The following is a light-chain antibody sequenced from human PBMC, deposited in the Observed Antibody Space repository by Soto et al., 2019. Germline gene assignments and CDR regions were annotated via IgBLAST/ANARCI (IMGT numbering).Light chain of an antibody. Sequence: QSVLTQPPSVSGTPGQRDTICCTGSSSNIGAGYDVHWYQQLPGTAPKLLIYGNSNRPSGVPDRFSGSKSGTSASLAITGLQAEDEADYYCQSYDSSLSGVFGGGTKVTVL. CDR3: QSYDSSLSGV. V-gene: IGLV1-40*01. CDR1: SSNIGAGYD. CDR2: GNS. J-gene: IGLJ2*01.